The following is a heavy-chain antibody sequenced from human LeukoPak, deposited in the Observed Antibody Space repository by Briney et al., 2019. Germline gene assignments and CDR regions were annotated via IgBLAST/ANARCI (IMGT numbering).Heavy chain of an antibody. D-gene: IGHD4-17*01. CDR1: GFTFSDYY. J-gene: IGHJ3*02. CDR2: IGGSSTYT. CDR3: ARDPGDNDAFDI. V-gene: IGHV3-11*06. Sequence: GGSLRLSCAASGFTFSDYYMTWIRQAPGKGLEWVSYIGGSSTYTNYADSVKGRFTISRDNAKNSLYLQMNSLRAEDTAVYYCARDPGDNDAFDIWGQGTMVTVSS.